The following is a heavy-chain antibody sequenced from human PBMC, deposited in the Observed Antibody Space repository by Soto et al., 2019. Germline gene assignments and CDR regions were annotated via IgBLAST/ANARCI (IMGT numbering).Heavy chain of an antibody. J-gene: IGHJ6*02. Sequence: QVQMVQSGAELKKPGSSVNVSCKTSGGSFNSYAINWVRQAPGQGLEWLGGTIPFILTPNNAQQFQGRVTITADGPTSTGYLELSSLRSDDTAVYYCAGGDHSTSLGGMDVWGQGATVIVSS. D-gene: IGHD6-6*01. CDR3: AGGDHSTSLGGMDV. CDR2: TIPFILTP. V-gene: IGHV1-69*01. CDR1: GGSFNSYA.